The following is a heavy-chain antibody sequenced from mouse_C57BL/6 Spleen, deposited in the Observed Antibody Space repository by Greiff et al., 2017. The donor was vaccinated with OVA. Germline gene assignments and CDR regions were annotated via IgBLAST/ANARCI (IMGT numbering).Heavy chain of an antibody. CDR3: ARGGFYDYDAFDY. Sequence: EVQRVESGGGLVQPGGSLKLSRAASGFTFSDYYMYWVRQTPEKRLEWVAYISNGGGSTYYPDTVKGRFTISRDNAKNTLYLQMSRLKSEDTAMYYCARGGFYDYDAFDYWGQGTTLTVSS. J-gene: IGHJ2*01. CDR1: GFTFSDYY. V-gene: IGHV5-12*01. CDR2: ISNGGGST. D-gene: IGHD2-4*01.